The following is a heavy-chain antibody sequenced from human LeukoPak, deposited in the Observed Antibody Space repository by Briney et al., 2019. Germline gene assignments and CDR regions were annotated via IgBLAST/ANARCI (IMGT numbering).Heavy chain of an antibody. D-gene: IGHD2/OR15-2a*01. Sequence: GASVKVSCKASGYTFTGYYLHWVRQAPGQGLEWMGCIHPNGDLHYPQTFQGRVTMTRDTSITTAYMELSTLTSQDTAVYFCAIECCFEGNIVSKGFNYWGQGTPVTVSS. J-gene: IGHJ4*02. V-gene: IGHV1-2*02. CDR3: AIECCFEGNIVSKGFNY. CDR1: GYTFTGYY. CDR2: IHPNGDL.